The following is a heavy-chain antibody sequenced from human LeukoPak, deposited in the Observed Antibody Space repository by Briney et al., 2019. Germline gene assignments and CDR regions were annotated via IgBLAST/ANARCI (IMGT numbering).Heavy chain of an antibody. V-gene: IGHV1-2*02. CDR3: ARSYYGSGSYYLS. CDR1: GYTFTGYY. J-gene: IGHJ5*02. D-gene: IGHD3-10*01. CDR2: INPNSGGT. Sequence: ASVKVSCKASGYTFTGYYMHWVRQAPGQGVEWMGWINPNSGGTNYAQKFQGRVTMTRDTSISTAYMELSRLRSDDTAVYYCARSYYGSGSYYLSWGQGTLVTVSS.